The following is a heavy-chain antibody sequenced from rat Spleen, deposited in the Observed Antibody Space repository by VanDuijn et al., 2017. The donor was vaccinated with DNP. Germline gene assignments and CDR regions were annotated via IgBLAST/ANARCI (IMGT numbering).Heavy chain of an antibody. V-gene: IGHV5-25*01. J-gene: IGHJ1*01. CDR1: GFTFSDYN. CDR3: STLGPTWYFDL. D-gene: IGHD3-1*01. CDR2: ISTSGGDT. Sequence: EVQLVESGGGLVQPGRSLKLSCAASGFTFSDYNMAWVRQAPKKGLEWVATISTSGGDTYSRDSVKGRFTISRDNAKSTLYLQMDSLRSEDTATYYCSTLGPTWYFDLWGPGAMVTVSS.